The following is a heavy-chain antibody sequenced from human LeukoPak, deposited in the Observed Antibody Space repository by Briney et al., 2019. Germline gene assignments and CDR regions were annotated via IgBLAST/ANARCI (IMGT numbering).Heavy chain of an antibody. CDR2: IYPGDPDT. Sequence: GESLKISCKGSGYSFTSYWIGWVRQMPGKGLEWMGIIYPGDPDTRYSPSFQGQVTISVDKSISTAYLQWSSLKASDTAMYYCARHRDAQWLVPGDAFDIWGQGTMVTVSS. V-gene: IGHV5-51*01. J-gene: IGHJ3*02. CDR1: GYSFTSYW. CDR3: ARHRDAQWLVPGDAFDI. D-gene: IGHD6-19*01.